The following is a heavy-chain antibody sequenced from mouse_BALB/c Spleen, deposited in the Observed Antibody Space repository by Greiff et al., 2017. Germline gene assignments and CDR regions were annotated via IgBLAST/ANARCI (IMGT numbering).Heavy chain of an antibody. V-gene: IGHV6-6*02. Sequence: EVKLLESGAGLVQPGGSMKLSCVASGFTFSNYWMHWVRQSPEKGLEWVAEISLKSNNYASHYAQSEKVKFTISRDDYKSSVYLQMNNLRAEDTGIYYYSKDITYGGQDYWGQGTTLTVSA. CDR3: SKDITYGGQDY. CDR2: ISLKSNNYAS. D-gene: IGHD1-1*01. J-gene: IGHJ2*01. CDR1: GFTFSNYW.